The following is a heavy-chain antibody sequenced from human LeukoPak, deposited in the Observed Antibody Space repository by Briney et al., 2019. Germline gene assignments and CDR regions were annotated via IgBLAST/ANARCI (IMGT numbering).Heavy chain of an antibody. CDR3: ARDLEYISSWSACYFDY. Sequence: VSVKVSCKASGYTFTSYGISWVRQAPGQGLEWMGWISAYNGNTNYAQKLQGRVTMTTDTSTSTAYMELRSLRSDDTAVYCCARDLEYISSWSACYFDYSGQGILVTVSS. D-gene: IGHD6-13*01. J-gene: IGHJ4*02. CDR2: ISAYNGNT. CDR1: GYTFTSYG. V-gene: IGHV1-18*01.